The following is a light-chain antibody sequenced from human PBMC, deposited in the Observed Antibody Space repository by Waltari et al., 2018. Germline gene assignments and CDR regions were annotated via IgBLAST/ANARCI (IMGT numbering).Light chain of an antibody. V-gene: IGKV3-15*01. J-gene: IGKJ4*01. CDR3: QQSNTFPLT. Sequence: EVVMTQSPATLSVSPGERATLSCRASQSVSTNLAWSQQKPGQAPRLLIYGAAVRAPDIPARFSGSGSGTEFTLTISSLEPEDFATYYCQQSNTFPLTFGGGTKVEIK. CDR2: GAA. CDR1: QSVSTN.